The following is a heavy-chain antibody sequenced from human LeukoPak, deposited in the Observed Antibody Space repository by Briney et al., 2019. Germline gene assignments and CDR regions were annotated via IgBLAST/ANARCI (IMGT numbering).Heavy chain of an antibody. Sequence: GGSLRLSCAASGFTFSSYSMNWVRQAPGKGLEWVSSISSSSSYIYYADSAKGRFTISRDNAKNSLYLQMNSLRAEDTAVYYCARLRREGYCSSTSCSYYYYMDVWGKGTTVIVSS. V-gene: IGHV3-21*01. D-gene: IGHD2-2*01. CDR3: ARLRREGYCSSTSCSYYYYMDV. CDR1: GFTFSSYS. J-gene: IGHJ6*03. CDR2: ISSSSSYI.